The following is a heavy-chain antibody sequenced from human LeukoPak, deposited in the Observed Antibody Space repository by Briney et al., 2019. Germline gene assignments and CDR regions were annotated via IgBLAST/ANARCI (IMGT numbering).Heavy chain of an antibody. CDR3: ARGQAQQWLVSPWNYYYMDV. J-gene: IGHJ6*03. Sequence: GGSLRLSCAASRFTFSTYWMHWVRQAPGKGLVWVSRLNSDGSSTSYADSVKGRFTISRDNAKNTLYLQMNSLRAEDTAVYYCARGQAQQWLVSPWNYYYMDVWGKGTTVTISS. CDR2: LNSDGSST. CDR1: RFTFSTYW. D-gene: IGHD6-19*01. V-gene: IGHV3-74*01.